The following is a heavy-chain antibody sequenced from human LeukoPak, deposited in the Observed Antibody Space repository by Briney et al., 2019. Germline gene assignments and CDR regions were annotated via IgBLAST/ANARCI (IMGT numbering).Heavy chain of an antibody. J-gene: IGHJ1*01. D-gene: IGHD6-13*01. V-gene: IGHV3-30*18. CDR1: GFTFSSYG. CDR3: AKSPFSSSWYGYFQH. CDR2: ISYDGSNK. Sequence: GGSLRLPCAASGFTFSSYGMHWVRQAPGKGLEWVAVISYDGSNKYYADSVKGRFTISRDNSKNTLYLQMNSLRAEDTAVYYCAKSPFSSSWYGYFQHWGQGTLVTVSS.